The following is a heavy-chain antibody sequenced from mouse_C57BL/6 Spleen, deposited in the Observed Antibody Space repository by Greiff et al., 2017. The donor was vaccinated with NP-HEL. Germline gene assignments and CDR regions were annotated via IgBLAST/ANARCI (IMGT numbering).Heavy chain of an antibody. CDR2: IDPSDSYT. D-gene: IGHD1-1*01. V-gene: IGHV1-50*01. CDR3: ARGGFMAPGYFDY. Sequence: QVQLQQPGAELVKPGASVKLSCKASGYTFTSYWMQWVKQRPGQGLEWIGEIDPSDSYTNYNQKFKGKATLTVDTSSSTAYMQLSSLTSEDSAVYYCARGGFMAPGYFDYWGQGTTLTVSS. J-gene: IGHJ2*01. CDR1: GYTFTSYW.